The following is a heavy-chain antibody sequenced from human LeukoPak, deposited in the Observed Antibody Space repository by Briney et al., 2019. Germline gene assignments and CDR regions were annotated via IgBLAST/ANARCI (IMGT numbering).Heavy chain of an antibody. J-gene: IGHJ4*02. CDR2: ISTSGSP. V-gene: IGHV4-4*07. CDR1: SGSIIRYH. CDR3: ARGAAIDYANDY. Sequence: PSETLSLTCTVSSGSIIRYHWSWIRQSAEKGLEWIGRISTSGSPNYNPSLRSRVSMSADTSKNQVSLQVTSVTAADTAVYYCARGAAIDYANDYWGQGTLVTVSS. D-gene: IGHD4-17*01.